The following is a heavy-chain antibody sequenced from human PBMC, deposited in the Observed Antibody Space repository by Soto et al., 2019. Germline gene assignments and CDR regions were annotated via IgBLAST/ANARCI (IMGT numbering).Heavy chain of an antibody. Sequence: ASVKVSCKASRYSFTTYALHWVRHAPGQRLEWMGWINAGNGDTKYSEKFQGRVTITRDTSANTAYMELSSLRSEDTSVYYCARDPGTGAALRAYHFDYWGQGTLVTVSS. D-gene: IGHD1-1*01. V-gene: IGHV1-3*01. J-gene: IGHJ4*02. CDR2: INAGNGDT. CDR1: RYSFTTYA. CDR3: ARDPGTGAALRAYHFDY.